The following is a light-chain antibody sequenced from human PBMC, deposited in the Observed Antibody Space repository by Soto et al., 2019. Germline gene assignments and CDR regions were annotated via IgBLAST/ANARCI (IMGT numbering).Light chain of an antibody. CDR2: DAS. Sequence: VQMTQSPSSLSASVGDRVTITCRASQDVYTFLAWYRQRPGRAPELLIYDASTLQAGVPSRFSGDGFGTHFILTICRLQPEDGATYYCQHYNKAPWTFGQGTKV. CDR1: QDVYTF. CDR3: QHYNKAPWT. J-gene: IGKJ1*01. V-gene: IGKV1-27*01.